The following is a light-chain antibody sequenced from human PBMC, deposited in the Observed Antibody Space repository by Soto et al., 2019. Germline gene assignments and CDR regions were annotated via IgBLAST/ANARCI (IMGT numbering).Light chain of an antibody. J-gene: IGLJ1*01. CDR3: ATWDGGLSGPFV. Sequence: QSVLTQPPSASGTPGQRVTISCSGGISSIGSNTVDWYHQLPGKAPKLLIYSDNQRPSGISDRFSGSKSGTSASLAISGLQSEDEANSSCATWDGGLSGPFVFGTGTKVTVL. CDR1: ISSIGSNT. V-gene: IGLV1-44*01. CDR2: SDN.